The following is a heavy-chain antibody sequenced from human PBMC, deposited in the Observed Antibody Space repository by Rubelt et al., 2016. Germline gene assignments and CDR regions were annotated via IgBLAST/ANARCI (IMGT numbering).Heavy chain of an antibody. V-gene: IGHV3-15*07. Sequence: EVQLVESGGGLVKPGGSLRLSCAASGFTFSNAWMNWVRQAPGKGLEWVGRIKSKTDGGTTDYAAPVKCRFTISRDDAKNTLYLQMNSLKTEDTAVYYCTTDTAMDNDFDYWGQGTLVTVSS. CDR1: GFTFSNAW. D-gene: IGHD5-18*01. CDR2: IKSKTDGGTT. J-gene: IGHJ4*02. CDR3: TTDTAMDNDFDY.